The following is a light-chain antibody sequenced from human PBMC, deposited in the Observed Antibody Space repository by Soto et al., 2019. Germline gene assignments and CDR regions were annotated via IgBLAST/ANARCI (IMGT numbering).Light chain of an antibody. J-gene: IGKJ1*01. CDR3: PPRYCTPPA. V-gene: IGKV1-39*01. Sequence: LSASLVDRNTITCRASQSISSYLNWYQQKPGKAPKLLIYAASSLQSGVPSRFSGIGSGKDLALTISLLPPDYCSTDFPPPRYCTPPALGRGTKVDI. CDR2: AAS. CDR1: QSISSY.